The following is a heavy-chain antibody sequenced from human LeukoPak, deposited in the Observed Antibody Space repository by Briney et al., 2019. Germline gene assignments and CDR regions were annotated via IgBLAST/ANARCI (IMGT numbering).Heavy chain of an antibody. V-gene: IGHV3-23*01. CDR2: ISGSGGST. Sequence: PGGSLRLSCAASGFTFSSYAMSWVRRAPGKGLEWVSAISGSGGSTYYADSVKGRFTISRDNSKNTLYLQMNSLRAEDTAVYYCAKSRRYSVYYFDYWGQGTLVTVSS. J-gene: IGHJ4*02. D-gene: IGHD2-15*01. CDR1: GFTFSSYA. CDR3: AKSRRYSVYYFDY.